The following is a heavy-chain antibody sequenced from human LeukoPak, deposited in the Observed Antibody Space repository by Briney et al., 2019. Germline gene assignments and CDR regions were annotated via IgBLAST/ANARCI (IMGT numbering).Heavy chain of an antibody. J-gene: IGHJ5*02. Sequence: PGGSLRLSCAASGFTVSSSYMSWVRQAPGKGLEWVSVIRSDGTTAYADSVKGRFTISRDTSRNTLYLQMNSLRAEDTAVYYCARDLIAARPGWFDPWGQGTLVIVSS. D-gene: IGHD6-6*01. V-gene: IGHV3-53*01. CDR3: ARDLIAARPGWFDP. CDR1: GFTVSSSY. CDR2: IRSDGTT.